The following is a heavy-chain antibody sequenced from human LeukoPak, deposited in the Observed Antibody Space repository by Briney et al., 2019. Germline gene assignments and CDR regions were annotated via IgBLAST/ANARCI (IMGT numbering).Heavy chain of an antibody. CDR2: IYHSGGT. CDR1: GGAISSSNW. J-gene: IGHJ4*02. Sequence: SGTLSLTCAVSGGAISSSNWWSWVRQPPGKGLEGMGEIYHSGGTNYNPSLKSRVTISVYKSKNQFSLNFNSVTAADTAVYYCARTTPTVTTRFDYWGQGTLVTVSS. D-gene: IGHD4-17*01. CDR3: ARTTPTVTTRFDY. V-gene: IGHV4-4*02.